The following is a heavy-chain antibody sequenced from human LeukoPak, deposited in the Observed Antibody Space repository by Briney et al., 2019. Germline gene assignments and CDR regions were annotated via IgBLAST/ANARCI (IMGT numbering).Heavy chain of an antibody. CDR1: GGSISSGSYY. CDR2: IYASGST. Sequence: PSETLSLTCNVSGGSISSGSYYWSWIRQPAGKGLEWIGRIYASGSTNYNPSFKSRVTISVDTSKNQFSLKLTSVTAADTAVYYCARWSSGYYAFDYWGQGSLVTVSS. CDR3: ARWSSGYYAFDY. J-gene: IGHJ4*02. D-gene: IGHD3-22*01. V-gene: IGHV4-61*02.